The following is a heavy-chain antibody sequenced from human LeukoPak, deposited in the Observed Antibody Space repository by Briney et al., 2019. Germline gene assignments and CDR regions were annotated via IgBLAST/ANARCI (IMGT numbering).Heavy chain of an antibody. CDR3: ARSGYSYGADAVDI. V-gene: IGHV4-34*01. CDR2: INHSGST. Sequence: SETLSLTCAVYGGSFSGYYWSWIRQPPGKGLEWIGEINHSGSTNYNPSLKSRVTISVDTSKKQFSLKLSSVTAADTAVYYCARSGYSYGADAVDIWGQGTMVTVSS. D-gene: IGHD5-18*01. J-gene: IGHJ3*02. CDR1: GGSFSGYY.